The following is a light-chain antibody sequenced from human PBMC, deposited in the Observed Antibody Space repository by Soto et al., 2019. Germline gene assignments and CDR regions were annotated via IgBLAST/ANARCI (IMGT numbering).Light chain of an antibody. Sequence: QAVVTQPPSVSDAPRQRVTISCSGSSSNIGNNAVTWYQLLPGKPPKLLIFYDDLLPSGVSDRFSGSKSGTSASLAISGLQSEDEADYYCAAWDDSLNGHVFGTGTKLTVL. V-gene: IGLV1-36*01. CDR3: AAWDDSLNGHV. CDR2: YDD. CDR1: SSNIGNNA. J-gene: IGLJ1*01.